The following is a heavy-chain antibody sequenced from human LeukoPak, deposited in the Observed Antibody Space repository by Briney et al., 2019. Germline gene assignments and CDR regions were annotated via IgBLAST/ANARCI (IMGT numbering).Heavy chain of an antibody. V-gene: IGHV4-59*01. CDR1: GCSISSYY. CDR3: ARYGYSYGYWDY. Sequence: SETLSLTCTVSGCSISSYYWSWIRQPPGKGLEWIGYIYYSGSTNYNPSLKSRVTISVDTSKNQFSLKLSSVTAADTAVYYCARYGYSYGYWDYWGQGTLVTVSS. D-gene: IGHD5-18*01. CDR2: IYYSGST. J-gene: IGHJ4*02.